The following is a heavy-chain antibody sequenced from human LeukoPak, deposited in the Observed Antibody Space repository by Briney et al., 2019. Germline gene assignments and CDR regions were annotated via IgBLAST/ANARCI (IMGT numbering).Heavy chain of an antibody. CDR2: ISSSGDSA. D-gene: IGHD3-10*01. Sequence: GGPLILSYAASGFTFSTYGKSWVRPAPGKGLGLGSGISSSGDSAYYADSVKGPFTISRHNPKSTLFLQMNSLRAEDTALYYCAKEFIKKWGQGTLVTVSS. J-gene: IGHJ4*02. V-gene: IGHV3-23*01. CDR3: AKEFIKK. CDR1: GFTFSTYG.